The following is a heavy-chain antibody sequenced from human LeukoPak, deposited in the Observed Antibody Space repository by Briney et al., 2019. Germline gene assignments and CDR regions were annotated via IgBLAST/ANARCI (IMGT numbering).Heavy chain of an antibody. CDR3: ARDVPHDYVWGSYLPDAFDI. Sequence: ASVKVSCKASGYTFTSYGISWVRQAPGQGLEWMGWISAYNGNTNYAQKLQGRVTMTTDTSTSTAYMELRSLRSDDTAVYYCARDVPHDYVWGSYLPDAFDIWGQGTMVTVSS. CDR2: ISAYNGNT. D-gene: IGHD3-16*02. CDR1: GYTFTSYG. V-gene: IGHV1-18*01. J-gene: IGHJ3*02.